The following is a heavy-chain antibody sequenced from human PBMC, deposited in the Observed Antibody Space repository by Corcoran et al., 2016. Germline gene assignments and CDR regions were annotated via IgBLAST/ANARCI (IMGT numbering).Heavy chain of an antibody. Sequence: QVQLVQSGAEVKKPGASVKVSCKASGYTFTSYAMHWVRQAPGQRLGWMGWINAGNGNTKYSQKFQGRVTITRDTSASTAYMELSSLRSEDTAVYYCARAGRYNWNDVWFDPWGQGTLVTVSS. CDR1: GYTFTSYA. V-gene: IGHV1-3*01. D-gene: IGHD1-1*01. CDR3: ARAGRYNWNDVWFDP. CDR2: INAGNGNT. J-gene: IGHJ5*02.